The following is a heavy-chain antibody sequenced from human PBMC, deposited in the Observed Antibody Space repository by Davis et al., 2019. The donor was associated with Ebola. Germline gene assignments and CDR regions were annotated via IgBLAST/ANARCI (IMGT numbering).Heavy chain of an antibody. CDR3: ARDNYFTY. J-gene: IGHJ4*02. CDR1: GFSIGSKY. CDR2: IYSGGST. Sequence: PGGSLRLSCAASGFSIGSKYMSWVRQAPGKGLEWVSVIYSGGSTYYADSVKGRFTISRDNSKSTLYLQMNSLRAEDTAVYYCARDNYFTYWGQGTLVTVSS. V-gene: IGHV3-53*01.